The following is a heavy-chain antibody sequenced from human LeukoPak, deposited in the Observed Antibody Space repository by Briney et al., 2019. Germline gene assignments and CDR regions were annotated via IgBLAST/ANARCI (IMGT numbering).Heavy chain of an antibody. Sequence: GGSLRLSCAASGFTFSSYAMSWVRQAPGKGLEWVSVISGSGGKTYYADSVKGRFTISRDNSKNTLYLEMNSLRAEDTAVYFCARDWRYCTSSSCPQPFDYWGQGTLVTVSS. V-gene: IGHV3-23*01. J-gene: IGHJ4*02. CDR2: ISGSGGKT. CDR3: ARDWRYCTSSSCPQPFDY. CDR1: GFTFSSYA. D-gene: IGHD2-2*01.